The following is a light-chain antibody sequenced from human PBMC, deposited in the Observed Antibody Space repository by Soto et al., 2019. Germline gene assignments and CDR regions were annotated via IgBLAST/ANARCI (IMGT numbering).Light chain of an antibody. CDR1: SSNIGTYS. J-gene: IGLJ1*01. V-gene: IGLV1-44*01. CDR3: AAWDDSLNGCV. Sequence: QSALTQPPSASGTPGQRVTISCSGSSSNIGTYSVSWYQQFPGTAPRLLIYSDNQRPSGVPDRFSASKSGASASLAISGLQSEDEADFSCAAWDDSLNGCVFGTGTKVTVL. CDR2: SDN.